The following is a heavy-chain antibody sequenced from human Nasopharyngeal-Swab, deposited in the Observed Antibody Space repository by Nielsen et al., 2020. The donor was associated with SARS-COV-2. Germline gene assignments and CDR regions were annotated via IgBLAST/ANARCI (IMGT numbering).Heavy chain of an antibody. CDR2: INSDGSST. CDR1: GFTFSSYW. J-gene: IGHJ1*01. Sequence: GGSLRLSCAASGFTFSSYWMHWVRQAPGKGLVWVSRINSDGSSTSYADSVKGRFTISRDNAKNTLYLQMNSLRAEDTAVYYCARAGTRAVTEYFQHWGQGTLVTVSS. D-gene: IGHD4-17*01. V-gene: IGHV3-74*01. CDR3: ARAGTRAVTEYFQH.